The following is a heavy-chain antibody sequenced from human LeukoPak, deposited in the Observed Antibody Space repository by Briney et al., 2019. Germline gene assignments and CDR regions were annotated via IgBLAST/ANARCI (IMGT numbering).Heavy chain of an antibody. CDR3: ARRHSGGNWFDS. J-gene: IGHJ5*01. CDR2: INPSSGST. D-gene: IGHD6-19*01. V-gene: IGHV1-2*02. Sequence: ASVKVSCKPSGYTCTAYYMHWVRQAPGQGLEWMGWINPSSGSTDYAQKFQGRVTMTRDTAISTAYMEVSGLTSDDTAVYYCARRHSGGNWFDSWGQGTLVTVSS. CDR1: GYTCTAYY.